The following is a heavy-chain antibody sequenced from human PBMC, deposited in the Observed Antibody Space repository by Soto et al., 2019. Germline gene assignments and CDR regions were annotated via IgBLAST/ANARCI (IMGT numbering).Heavy chain of an antibody. CDR3: ARDINSASYYNY. CDR2: ISTYNGDT. V-gene: IGHV1-18*01. D-gene: IGHD1-26*01. J-gene: IGHJ4*02. Sequence: QVQLVQSGAEVRKPGASVKVSCKASGYSFTSYGISWVRQAPGQGLEWMGWISTYNGDTNYAQKLQGRLTMTTDTSTRIAYMELRSLRSDDTAVYFCARDINSASYYNYWGQGTLVTVSS. CDR1: GYSFTSYG.